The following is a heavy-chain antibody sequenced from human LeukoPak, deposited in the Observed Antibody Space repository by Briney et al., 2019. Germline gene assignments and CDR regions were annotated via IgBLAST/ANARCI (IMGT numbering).Heavy chain of an antibody. CDR3: ARRPSYDFWSGYYGVDGLDI. CDR1: GYSFVSHW. CDR2: IYPGDSDT. J-gene: IGHJ3*02. V-gene: IGHV5-51*01. Sequence: GESLKISCKASGYSFVSHWIVWVRQMPGKGLEWLGIIYPGDSDTRYSPSFQGQVTISADKSISTAYLQWNSLRASDTAMYYCARRPSYDFWSGYYGVDGLDIWGQGTVVTVSS. D-gene: IGHD3-3*01.